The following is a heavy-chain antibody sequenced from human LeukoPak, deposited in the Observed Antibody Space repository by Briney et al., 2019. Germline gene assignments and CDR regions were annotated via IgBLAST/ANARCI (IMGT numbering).Heavy chain of an antibody. J-gene: IGHJ4*02. Sequence: SETLSLTCTVSGGSISSGDYYWSWIRKPPGNGLEWIGYIYYSGSTYYNPSLKSRVTISVDTSKNQFSLKLSSVTAADTAVYYCARAQYYGSGSYPLDYWGQGTLVTVSS. CDR2: IYYSGST. D-gene: IGHD3-10*01. V-gene: IGHV4-30-4*01. CDR3: ARAQYYGSGSYPLDY. CDR1: GGSISSGDYY.